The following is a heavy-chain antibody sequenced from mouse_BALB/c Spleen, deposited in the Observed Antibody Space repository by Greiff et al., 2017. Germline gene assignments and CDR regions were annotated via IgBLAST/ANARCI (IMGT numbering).Heavy chain of an antibody. CDR2: ISSGGST. CDR1: GFTFSSYA. Sequence: DVKLVESGGGLVKPGGSLKLSCAASGFTFSSYAMSWVRQTPEKRLEWVASISSGGSTYYPDSVKGRFTISRDNAKNNLYLQMSSLKSEDTAMYYCARGGDGYVPFAYWGQGTLVTVSA. CDR3: ARGGDGYVPFAY. V-gene: IGHV5-6-5*01. D-gene: IGHD2-2*01. J-gene: IGHJ3*01.